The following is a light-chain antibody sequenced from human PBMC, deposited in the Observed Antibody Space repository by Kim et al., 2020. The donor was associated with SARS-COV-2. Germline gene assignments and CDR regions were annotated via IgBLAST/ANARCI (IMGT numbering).Light chain of an antibody. Sequence: SSELTQDPAVSVALGQTVRITCQGDSLRTYYASWYQQKPGQAPLLVIYDKDKRPSGIPDRFSGSTSGNTASLTITGAQAGDEADYYCNSRASGAFHWVFG. CDR2: DKD. CDR3: NSRASGAFHWV. CDR1: SLRTYY. J-gene: IGLJ3*02. V-gene: IGLV3-19*01.